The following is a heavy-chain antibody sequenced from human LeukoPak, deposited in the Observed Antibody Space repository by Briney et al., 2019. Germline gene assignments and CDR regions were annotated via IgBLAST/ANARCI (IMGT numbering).Heavy chain of an antibody. Sequence: GGSLRLSCAASGFTFSSYEMNWVRQAPGKGLEWVSYISSSSTIYYTDSVKGRFTISRDNAKNSLYLQMNSLRAEDTAVFYCARGAYYYYMDVWGKGTTVTVSS. CDR3: ARGAYYYYMDV. CDR1: GFTFSSYE. V-gene: IGHV3-48*03. J-gene: IGHJ6*03. CDR2: ISSSSTI.